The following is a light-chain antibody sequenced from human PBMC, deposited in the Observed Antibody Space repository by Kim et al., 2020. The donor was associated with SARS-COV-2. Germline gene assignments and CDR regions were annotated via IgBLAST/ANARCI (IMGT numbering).Light chain of an antibody. CDR2: GAS. V-gene: IGKV3-15*01. J-gene: IGKJ2*01. CDR3: QQYNTWLYT. Sequence: SVSPEESVTLSCGTSQSVVNNVAWYQQKPDQAPSLLIYGASTRATDIPARFSGSGSGTGFTLTISSLQSEDFAVYYCQQYNTWLYTFGQGTKLEI. CDR1: QSVVNN.